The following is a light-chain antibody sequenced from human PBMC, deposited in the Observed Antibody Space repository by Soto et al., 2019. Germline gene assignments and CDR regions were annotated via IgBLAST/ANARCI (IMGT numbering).Light chain of an antibody. J-gene: IGLJ2*01. CDR1: SSDVGDCDY. CDR3: SSYTSSSTL. V-gene: IGLV2-14*01. Sequence: QSALTQPASVSGSPGQSITISCTGTSSDVGDCDYVSWYQQHPGKAPKLMIYEVTNRPSGVSNRFSGSKSGNTASLTISGLQAEDEADYYCSSYTSSSTLFGGGTKLTVL. CDR2: EVT.